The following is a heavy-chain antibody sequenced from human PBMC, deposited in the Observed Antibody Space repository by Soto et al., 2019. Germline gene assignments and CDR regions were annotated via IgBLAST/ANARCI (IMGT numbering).Heavy chain of an antibody. J-gene: IGHJ3*02. CDR1: GGSISSGGYY. Sequence: SETLSLTCTVSGGSISSGGYYWSWIRQHPGKGLEWIGYIYYSGSTYYNPSLKSRVTISVDTSKNQFSLKLSSVTAADTAVYYCARAGGMLGSSYYYDSSGPEQYAFDIWGQGTMVTVSS. D-gene: IGHD3-22*01. CDR3: ARAGGMLGSSYYYDSSGPEQYAFDI. V-gene: IGHV4-31*03. CDR2: IYYSGST.